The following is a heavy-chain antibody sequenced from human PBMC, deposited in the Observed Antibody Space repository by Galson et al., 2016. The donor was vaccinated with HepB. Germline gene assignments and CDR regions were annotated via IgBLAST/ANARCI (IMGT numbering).Heavy chain of an antibody. D-gene: IGHD1-26*01. V-gene: IGHV3-74*01. CDR3: AKEVGTVHPSNWFDP. Sequence: SLRLSCAASGFTFSTYWMHWVRQVPGMGLVWVSRVNSDGSRTTYVDSVKGRFTISRDNSKDTLYLQMNSLRAEDTAVYYCAKEVGTVHPSNWFDPWGQGTLVTVSS. CDR1: GFTFSTYW. CDR2: VNSDGSRT. J-gene: IGHJ5*02.